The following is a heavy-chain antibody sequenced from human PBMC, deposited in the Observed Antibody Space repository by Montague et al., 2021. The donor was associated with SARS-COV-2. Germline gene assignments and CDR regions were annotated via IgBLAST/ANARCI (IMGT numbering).Heavy chain of an antibody. V-gene: IGHV4-4*09. J-gene: IGHJ6*02. CDR1: GGSLRHSY. Sequence: SETLSLTCSVSGGSLRHSYWTWIRQAPERGLEWIGYIYHSGTTKYNPALQSRLTISVDTAKNQFFLSLTSVTAADTAVYYCARVSSTALRGVIKTSGYFALDVWGPGTTVRVSS. D-gene: IGHD3-10*01. CDR3: ARVSSTALRGVIKTSGYFALDV. CDR2: IYHSGTT.